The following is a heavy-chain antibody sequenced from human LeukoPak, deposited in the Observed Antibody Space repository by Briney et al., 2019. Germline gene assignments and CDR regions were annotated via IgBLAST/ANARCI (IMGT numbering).Heavy chain of an antibody. CDR2: IYPGDSDT. D-gene: IGHD3-10*01. J-gene: IGHJ4*02. V-gene: IGHV5-51*01. CDR3: ARRGGSGSYIDY. Sequence: GESLEISCKGSGYPFTSYWIGWARQMSGKGLEWMGIIYPGDSDTKYSPSFQGQVTISADKSISTAYLQWRSLKASDTAMYYCARRGGSGSYIDYWGQGTLVTVSS. CDR1: GYPFTSYW.